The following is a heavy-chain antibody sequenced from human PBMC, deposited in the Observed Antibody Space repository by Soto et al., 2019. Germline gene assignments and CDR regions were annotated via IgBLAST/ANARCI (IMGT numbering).Heavy chain of an antibody. V-gene: IGHV3-15*01. CDR2: INSKTDGGTT. D-gene: IGHD3-9*01. CDR1: GFTFSNAW. Sequence: GGSLRLSCAASGFTFSNAWMSWVRQAPGKGLEWVGRINSKTDGGTTDYAAPVKGRFTISRDDSKNTLYLQMNSLKTGDTAVYYCTTGHDWSDYYYYGIDVWGQGTTVTVSS. CDR3: TTGHDWSDYYYYGIDV. J-gene: IGHJ6*02.